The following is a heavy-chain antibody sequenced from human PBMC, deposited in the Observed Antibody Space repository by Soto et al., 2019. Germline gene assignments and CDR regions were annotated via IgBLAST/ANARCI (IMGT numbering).Heavy chain of an antibody. Sequence: SQTLSLTCAISGDSVSSNSAAWNWIRQSPSRGLEWLGRTYYRSKWYNDYTVSVKSRITINPDTSKNQFSLQLNSVTPEDTAVYYCARAPEIYDFWSGYPHLAVLAFDIWGQGTMVTVS. D-gene: IGHD3-3*01. J-gene: IGHJ3*02. CDR2: TYYRSKWYN. CDR1: GDSVSSNSAA. CDR3: ARAPEIYDFWSGYPHLAVLAFDI. V-gene: IGHV6-1*01.